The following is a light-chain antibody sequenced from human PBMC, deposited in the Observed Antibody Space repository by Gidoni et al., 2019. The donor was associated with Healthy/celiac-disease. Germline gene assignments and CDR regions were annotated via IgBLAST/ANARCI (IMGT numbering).Light chain of an antibody. V-gene: IGLV2-23*02. J-gene: IGLJ3*02. Sequence: QSALHQPASGSGSPGQSITISCTGTSSDVGSYNLVSWYQQHPGKAPKLMIYEVSKRPSGVSNRFSGSKSGNTASLTISGLQAEDEADYYCCSYAGSSTWVFGGGTKLTVL. CDR2: EVS. CDR3: CSYAGSSTWV. CDR1: SSDVGSYNL.